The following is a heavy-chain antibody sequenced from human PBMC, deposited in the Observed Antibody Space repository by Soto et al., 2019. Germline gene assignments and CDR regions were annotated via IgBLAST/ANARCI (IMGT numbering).Heavy chain of an antibody. CDR2: IKQDGSEK. Sequence: GGSLRLSCAASGFTFSSYKMTWVRQAPGKGLEWVANIKQDGSEKYYVDSVKGRFTISRDNAKNSLYLQMNSLRAEDTAVYYCARTNTTPMDIVVVPAAARRDYYYYYMDVWGKGTTVTVSS. D-gene: IGHD2-2*03. CDR1: GFTFSSYK. J-gene: IGHJ6*03. CDR3: ARTNTTPMDIVVVPAAARRDYYYYYMDV. V-gene: IGHV3-7*01.